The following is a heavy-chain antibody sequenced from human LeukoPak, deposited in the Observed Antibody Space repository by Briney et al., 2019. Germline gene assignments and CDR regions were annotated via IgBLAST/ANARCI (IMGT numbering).Heavy chain of an antibody. J-gene: IGHJ5*01. CDR3: AREKFDS. V-gene: IGHV3-30*14. Sequence: PGGSLRLSCSASGFAFSNFAMHWVRQAPGKGLEWVAVVSYEGTIKYYTDSAKGRFTISRDNSGNIASLQMNNLTTEDTATYYCAREKFDSWGQGALVTVSP. CDR1: GFAFSNFA. CDR2: VSYEGTIK.